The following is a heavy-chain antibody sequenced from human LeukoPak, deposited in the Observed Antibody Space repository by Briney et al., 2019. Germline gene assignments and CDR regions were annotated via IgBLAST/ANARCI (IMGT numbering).Heavy chain of an antibody. J-gene: IGHJ3*02. V-gene: IGHV3-33*01. CDR3: AYSGYDLRHDAFDI. Sequence: PGGSLRLSCAASGFTFSSYGMHWVRQAPGKGLEWVAVIWCDGSNKYYADSVKGRFTISRDNSKNTLYLQMNSLRAEDTAVYYCAYSGYDLRHDAFDIWGQGTMVTVSS. CDR1: GFTFSSYG. D-gene: IGHD5-12*01. CDR2: IWCDGSNK.